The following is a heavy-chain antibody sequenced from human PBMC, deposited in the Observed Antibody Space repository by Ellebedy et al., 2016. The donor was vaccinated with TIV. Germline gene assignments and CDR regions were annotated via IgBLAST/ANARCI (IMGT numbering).Heavy chain of an antibody. V-gene: IGHV3-30-3*01. J-gene: IGHJ4*02. D-gene: IGHD6-13*01. CDR3: ARELVRRGLNY. CDR1: GFTFSSYA. Sequence: GGSLRLSXAASGFTFSSYAMHWVRQAPGKGLEWVAVISYDGSNKYYADSVKGRFTISRDNAKNTLYLQMNSLRAEDTAVYYCARELVRRGLNYWGQGTLVTVSS. CDR2: ISYDGSNK.